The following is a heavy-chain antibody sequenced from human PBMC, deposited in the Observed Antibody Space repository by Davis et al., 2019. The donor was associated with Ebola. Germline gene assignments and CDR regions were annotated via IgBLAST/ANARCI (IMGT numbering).Heavy chain of an antibody. CDR2: ISSSSSYI. CDR1: GFTFSSYS. J-gene: IGHJ5*02. V-gene: IGHV3-21*01. D-gene: IGHD3-3*01. CDR3: ARAPRFLEWLLYQPWFDP. Sequence: GESLKISCAASGFTFSSYSMNWVRQAPGKGLEWVSSISSSSSYIYYADSVKGRFTISRDNAKNSLYLQMNSLRAEDTAVYYCARAPRFLEWLLYQPWFDPWGQGTLVTVSS.